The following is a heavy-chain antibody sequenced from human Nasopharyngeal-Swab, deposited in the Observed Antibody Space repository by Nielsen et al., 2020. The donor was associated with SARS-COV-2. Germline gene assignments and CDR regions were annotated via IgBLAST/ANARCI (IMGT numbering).Heavy chain of an antibody. CDR3: ASSWYGFPPAEYFQH. Sequence: SETLSLTCTVSGGSISSSSYYWGLIRQPPGKGLEWIGNIYYSGSTYYNPSLKSRVTISVDTSKNQFSLKLSSVTAADTAVYYCASSWYGFPPAEYFQHWGQGTLVTVSS. J-gene: IGHJ1*01. D-gene: IGHD6-13*01. CDR1: GGSISSSSYY. CDR2: IYYSGST. V-gene: IGHV4-39*01.